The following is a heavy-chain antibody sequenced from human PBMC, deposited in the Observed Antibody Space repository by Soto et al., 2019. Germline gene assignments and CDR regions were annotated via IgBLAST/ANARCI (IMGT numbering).Heavy chain of an antibody. CDR3: ARPIDYCSSTSGSDY. Sequence: SETLSLTCTVSGGSISSSSYYWGWIRQPPGKGLEWIGSIYYSGSTYYNPSLKSRVTISVDTSKNQFSLKLSSVTAADTAVYYCARPIDYCSSTSGSDYWGQGTLVTVSS. D-gene: IGHD2-2*01. V-gene: IGHV4-39*01. CDR2: IYYSGST. CDR1: GGSISSSSYY. J-gene: IGHJ4*02.